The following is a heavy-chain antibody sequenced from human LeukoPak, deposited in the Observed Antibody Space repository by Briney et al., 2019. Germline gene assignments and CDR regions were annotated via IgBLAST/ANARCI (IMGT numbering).Heavy chain of an antibody. J-gene: IGHJ4*02. V-gene: IGHV3-21*01. Sequence: GGSLRLSCAPSGFTFSSYNMNWVRPAPGEGREWVSSISSSSNYIYYADSVKGRFTISRDNAKNSLYLQMNSLRTEDAAVYYCARVPSTGYFDYWGQGTLVTVSS. D-gene: IGHD2-8*02. CDR3: ARVPSTGYFDY. CDR2: ISSSSNYI. CDR1: GFTFSSYN.